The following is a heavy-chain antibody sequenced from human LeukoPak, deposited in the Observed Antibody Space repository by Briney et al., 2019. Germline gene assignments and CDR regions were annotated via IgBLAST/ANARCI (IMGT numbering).Heavy chain of an antibody. CDR3: ARGGYNYGYGYFDY. Sequence: GGFLRLSCAASGFTVSSNYMSWVRQAPGKGLEWVSVIYSGGSTYYAESVKGRFTISRDNSKNTLYLQMNSLRAEDTAVYYCARGGYNYGYGYFDYWGQGTLVTVSS. J-gene: IGHJ4*02. CDR2: IYSGGST. V-gene: IGHV3-53*01. D-gene: IGHD5-18*01. CDR1: GFTVSSNY.